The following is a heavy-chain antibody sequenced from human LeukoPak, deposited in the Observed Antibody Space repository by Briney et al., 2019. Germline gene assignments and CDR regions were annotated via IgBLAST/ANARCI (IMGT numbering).Heavy chain of an antibody. V-gene: IGHV3-7*03. CDR3: ARDFICSSTSCNGY. D-gene: IGHD2-2*01. J-gene: IGHJ4*02. CDR1: GCTFSSYW. Sequence: GGSLRLSCAASGCTFSSYWMSWVRQAPGKGLEWVANIKQDGSEKNYVDSVKGLFTISRDNAKNSLYLQMNSLRAEDTAVYDCARDFICSSTSCNGYWGQGTLVTVSS. CDR2: IKQDGSEK.